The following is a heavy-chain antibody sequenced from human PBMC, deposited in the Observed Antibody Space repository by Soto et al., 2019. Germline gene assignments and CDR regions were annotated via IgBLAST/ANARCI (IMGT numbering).Heavy chain of an antibody. V-gene: IGHV3-74*01. CDR3: VSATGRGDN. Sequence: GWSLRLSGAASVFSFSGYWMHWCRQAPGEGRVWVVRLNTDGSNTIYADSVKGRFTISRDNARDTLYLQMESLRAEDTAVYYCVSATGRGDNWGQGTLVTVSS. CDR1: VFSFSGYW. J-gene: IGHJ4*02. D-gene: IGHD3-16*01. CDR2: LNTDGSNT.